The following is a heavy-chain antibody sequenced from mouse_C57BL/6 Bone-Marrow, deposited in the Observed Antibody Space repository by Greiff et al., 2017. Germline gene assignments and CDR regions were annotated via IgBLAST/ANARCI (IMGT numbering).Heavy chain of an antibody. CDR2: ISSGGSYT. Sequence: EVQLVESGGDLVKPGGSLKLSCAASGFTFSSYGMSWVRQTPDKRLEWVATISSGGSYTYYPDSVKGRFTISSDNAKNTLYLQMSSLKSEDTAMYYCARHEPYYYGSRLYYFDYWGQGTTLTVSS. CDR1: GFTFSSYG. V-gene: IGHV5-6*01. J-gene: IGHJ2*01. CDR3: ARHEPYYYGSRLYYFDY. D-gene: IGHD1-1*01.